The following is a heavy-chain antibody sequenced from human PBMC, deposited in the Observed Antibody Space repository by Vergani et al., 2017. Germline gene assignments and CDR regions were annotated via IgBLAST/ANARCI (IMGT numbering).Heavy chain of an antibody. Sequence: QVQLVESGGGLVKPGGSLRLSCAASGFTFSDYYMSWIRQAPGKGLEWVSYISSSGSTIYYADSVKGRFTISRDNAKNSLYLQMNSLRAEDTAVYYCARDQQYNWNSGYYYYYYDMDVWGKGTTVTVSS. CDR3: ARDQQYNWNSGYYYYYYDMDV. V-gene: IGHV3-11*01. J-gene: IGHJ6*03. CDR2: ISSSGSTI. CDR1: GFTFSDYY. D-gene: IGHD1-7*01.